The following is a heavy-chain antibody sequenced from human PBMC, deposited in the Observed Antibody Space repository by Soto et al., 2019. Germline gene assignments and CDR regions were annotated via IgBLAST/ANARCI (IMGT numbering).Heavy chain of an antibody. Sequence: HLQLQESGSRLVKSSQTLSLTCTVSGDSMTSGDYSWSWIRQPPGKGLEWLGYIYRTGNTHYSPSLKSRVSISQDRSKNQFSLELTSVTAADTDVYYCARGDYQYSIDYWGQGTLVTVSS. CDR3: ARGDYQYSIDY. V-gene: IGHV4-30-2*01. CDR2: IYRTGNT. CDR1: GDSMTSGDYS. J-gene: IGHJ4*02. D-gene: IGHD2-2*01.